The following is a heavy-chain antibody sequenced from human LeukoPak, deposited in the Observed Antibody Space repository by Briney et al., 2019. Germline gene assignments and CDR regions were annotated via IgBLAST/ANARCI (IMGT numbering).Heavy chain of an antibody. J-gene: IGHJ6*02. Sequence: PSETLSLTCAVYGGSFSGYYWSWIRQPPGKGLEWIGYIYYSGSTNYNPSLKSRVTISVDTSKNQFSLKLSSVTAADTAVCYCARARSGAAQTTSYYYGMDVWGQGTTVTVSS. V-gene: IGHV4-59*12. CDR1: GGSFSGYY. CDR3: ARARSGAAQTTSYYYGMDV. D-gene: IGHD6-19*01. CDR2: IYYSGST.